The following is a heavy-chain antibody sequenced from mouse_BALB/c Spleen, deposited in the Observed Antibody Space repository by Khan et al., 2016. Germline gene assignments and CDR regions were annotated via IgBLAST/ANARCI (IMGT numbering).Heavy chain of an antibody. V-gene: IGHV1-66*01. CDR3: ARSYYYGSPYYFDY. J-gene: IGHJ2*01. Sequence: QVQLQQSGPELVKPGASVKISCKASGYSFTSYYIHWVKQRPGQGLEWIGGIFPGSINTKYNEKFKCKATLTADTSSSTAYMQLSSLTSEDSAVYFCARSYYYGSPYYFDYWGQGTTLTVSS. D-gene: IGHD1-1*01. CDR2: IFPGSINT. CDR1: GYSFTSYY.